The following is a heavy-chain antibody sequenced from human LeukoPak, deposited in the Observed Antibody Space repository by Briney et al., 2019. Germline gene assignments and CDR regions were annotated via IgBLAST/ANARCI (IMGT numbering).Heavy chain of an antibody. V-gene: IGHV1-18*01. D-gene: IGHD2-15*01. J-gene: IGHJ1*01. CDR1: GYTFTSYG. CDR2: ISAYNGNT. Sequence: ASVKVSCKASGYTFTSYGISWVRQAPGQGLEWMGWISAYNGNTNYAQKLQGRVTMTTDTSTSTAYKELRSLRSDDTAVYYCARDSSDIRSLIAHWGQGTLVTVSS. CDR3: ARDSSDIRSLIAH.